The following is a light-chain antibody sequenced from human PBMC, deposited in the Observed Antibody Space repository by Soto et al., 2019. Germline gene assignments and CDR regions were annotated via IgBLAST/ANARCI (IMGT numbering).Light chain of an antibody. V-gene: IGKV3-20*01. CDR2: HTS. CDR3: QQYDTFPYT. CDR1: QSITSSY. J-gene: IGKJ2*01. Sequence: EIVLTQSPGTLSLSPGERATLSCRASQSITSSYLAWYQEKPRQAPRLLIYHTSTMATGIPDRFSGSGSGTDFTLIITSLEPEDFAVYYCQQYDTFPYTFGQGTKLEI.